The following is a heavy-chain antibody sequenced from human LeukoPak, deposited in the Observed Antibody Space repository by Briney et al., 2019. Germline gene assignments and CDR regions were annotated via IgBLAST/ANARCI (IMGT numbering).Heavy chain of an antibody. CDR2: VHSTGST. D-gene: IGHD6-19*01. CDR1: GDSITSNTY. CDR3: ARTRHITVAGHFDY. Sequence: SETLSLTCTVSGDSITSNTYWSWIRQPAGKGLEWLGRVHSTGSTNSNPSVRGRLTMSVDTSKNQFSLKLASVTAADTAVYYCARTRHITVAGHFDYWGRGTLVTVSS. V-gene: IGHV4-4*07. J-gene: IGHJ4*02.